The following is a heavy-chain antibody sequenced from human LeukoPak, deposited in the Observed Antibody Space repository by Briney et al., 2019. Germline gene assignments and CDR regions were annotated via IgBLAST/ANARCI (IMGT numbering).Heavy chain of an antibody. D-gene: IGHD3-10*01. CDR2: IKTNTDGGTT. Sequence: GGSLRLSCTASGFTFSNAWMSWVRQAPGRGLEWVGRIKTNTDGGTTDYAAPVKGRFTISRDDSQNTLYLQMNSLKTEDTGVYYCTARRGGNTFDSWGQGTLVTVSS. J-gene: IGHJ4*02. CDR1: GFTFSNAW. CDR3: TARRGGNTFDS. V-gene: IGHV3-15*01.